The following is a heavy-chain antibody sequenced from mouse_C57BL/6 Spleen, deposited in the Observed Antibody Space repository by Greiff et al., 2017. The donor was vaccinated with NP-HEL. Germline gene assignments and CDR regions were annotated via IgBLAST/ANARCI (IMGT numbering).Heavy chain of an antibody. D-gene: IGHD1-1*01. CDR1: GFSLTSYA. CDR2: IWTGGGT. V-gene: IGHV2-9-1*01. Sequence: QVQLQQSGPGLVAPSQSLSITCTVSGFSLTSYAISWVRQPPGKGLEWLGVIWTGGGTNYNSALKSRLSISKDNSKSQVFLKMNSLQTDDTARYYWARGLGYGSSYEGYFDVWGTGTTVTVSS. CDR3: ARGLGYGSSYEGYFDV. J-gene: IGHJ1*03.